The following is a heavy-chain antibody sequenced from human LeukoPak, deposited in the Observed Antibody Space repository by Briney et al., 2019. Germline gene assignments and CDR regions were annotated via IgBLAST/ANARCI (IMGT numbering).Heavy chain of an antibody. Sequence: PGGSLRLSCAASGFTFSSYAMSWVRQAPGKGLEWVSAISGSGGSTDYADSVKGRFTISRDNSRNTLYLQMNSLRAEDTAVFYCAKDLTAIYTTSWIFDCRGQGTLVTVSS. D-gene: IGHD6-13*01. CDR3: AKDLTAIYTTSWIFDC. CDR2: ISGSGGST. V-gene: IGHV3-23*01. J-gene: IGHJ4*02. CDR1: GFTFSSYA.